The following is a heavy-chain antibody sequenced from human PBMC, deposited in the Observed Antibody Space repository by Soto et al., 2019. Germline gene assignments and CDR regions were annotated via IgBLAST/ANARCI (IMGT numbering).Heavy chain of an antibody. Sequence: ASVKVSCKASGYSFTSYGISWVRQAPGQGLEWMGWISAYNGNTNYEQKLQGRVTMTTDTSTSTAYMELRSLRSDDTAVYYCARVRCSSNSRYFGEEYYNYGMDFWGQGTTVTVSS. D-gene: IGHD2-2*01. CDR1: GYSFTSYG. J-gene: IGHJ6*02. CDR2: ISAYNGNT. V-gene: IGHV1-18*04. CDR3: ARVRCSSNSRYFGEEYYNYGMDF.